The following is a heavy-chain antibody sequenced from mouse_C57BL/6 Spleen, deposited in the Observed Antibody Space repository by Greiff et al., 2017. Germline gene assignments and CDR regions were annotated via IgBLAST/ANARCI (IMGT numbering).Heavy chain of an antibody. D-gene: IGHD1-1*01. CDR1: GFSFNTYA. Sequence: EVHLVESGGGLVQPKGSLKLSCAASGFSFNTYAMNWVRQAPGKGLEWVARIRSKSNNYATYYDDSVKDRFTISRDDSESMLYLQMNNLKTEDTARYYCVRQDYGDWYFDVWGTGTTVTVSS. V-gene: IGHV10-1*01. CDR3: VRQDYGDWYFDV. J-gene: IGHJ1*03. CDR2: IRSKSNNYAT.